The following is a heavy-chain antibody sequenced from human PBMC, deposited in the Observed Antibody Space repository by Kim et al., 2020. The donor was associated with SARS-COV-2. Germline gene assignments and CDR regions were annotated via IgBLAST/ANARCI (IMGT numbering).Heavy chain of an antibody. D-gene: IGHD5-12*01. J-gene: IGHJ4*02. CDR3: VRQREWLHMYFDY. V-gene: IGHV1-69*13. Sequence: SVKVSCKTSGGTFNTHAFSWVRQAPGQRLEWMGGIIPLTNTASYAPNFQARITINADESPSTVNIELSSLTSGHTALYYFVRQREWLHMYFDYWGQGTL. CDR1: GGTFNTHA. CDR2: IIPLTNTA.